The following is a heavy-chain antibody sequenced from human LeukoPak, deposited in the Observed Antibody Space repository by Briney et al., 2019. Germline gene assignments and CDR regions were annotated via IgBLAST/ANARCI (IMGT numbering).Heavy chain of an antibody. Sequence: GGSLRLSCAASGFTFSSYWMSWVRQAPGKGLEWVANIKQDGSEKYYVDSVKGRFTISRDNAKNSLYPQMNSLRAEDTAVYYCARDPPYYSYGYHYYMDVWGKGTTVTVSS. CDR3: ARDPPYYSYGYHYYMDV. J-gene: IGHJ6*03. CDR1: GFTFSSYW. V-gene: IGHV3-7*01. CDR2: IKQDGSEK. D-gene: IGHD5-18*01.